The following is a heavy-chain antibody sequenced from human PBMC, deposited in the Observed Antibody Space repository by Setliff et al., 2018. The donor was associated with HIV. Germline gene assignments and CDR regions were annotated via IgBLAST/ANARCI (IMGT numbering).Heavy chain of an antibody. CDR1: GYTFSTYW. J-gene: IGHJ3*02. CDR3: ARLESPPDGAFDI. V-gene: IGHV5-51*01. Sequence: GESLKISCQGSGYTFSTYWIAWVRQTPGKGMDWVGLIYPDKSDTKYRPSLQGQVTISADKSISTAYLQWSSLKASDTAMYYCARLESPPDGAFDIWGQGTTVTVSS. CDR2: IYPDKSDT. D-gene: IGHD3-3*01.